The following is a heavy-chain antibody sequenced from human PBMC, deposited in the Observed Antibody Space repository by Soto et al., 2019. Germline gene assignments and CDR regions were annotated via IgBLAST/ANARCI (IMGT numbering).Heavy chain of an antibody. CDR2: IWYDGSKK. Sequence: QVQVVESGGGVVQPGRSLRLSCAASGFTFSSFGMHWVRQAPGKGLEWVSLIWYDGSKKSYGDSVKGRFTISRDNSRNTVYLQMNSLRADDTAVYYCARDASYYSLWSGYYPSRNGMDVWGQGTTVPVSS. J-gene: IGHJ6*02. CDR1: GFTFSSFG. D-gene: IGHD3-3*01. CDR3: ARDASYYSLWSGYYPSRNGMDV. V-gene: IGHV3-33*01.